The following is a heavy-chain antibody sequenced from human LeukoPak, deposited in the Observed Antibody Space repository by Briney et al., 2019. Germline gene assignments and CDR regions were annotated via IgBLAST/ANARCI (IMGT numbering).Heavy chain of an antibody. CDR2: INDDGSDT. CDR3: VRGGPSTWS. Sequence: GGSLRLSCAVSGFTFKLYWMHWVRQAPGKGPVWVSRINDDGSDTTYADSVKGRFTISRDDAKNMLFLQMNSLRAEDTAVYYCVRGGPSTWSWGQGTLVTISS. CDR1: GFTFKLYW. D-gene: IGHD2-15*01. V-gene: IGHV3-74*01. J-gene: IGHJ5*02.